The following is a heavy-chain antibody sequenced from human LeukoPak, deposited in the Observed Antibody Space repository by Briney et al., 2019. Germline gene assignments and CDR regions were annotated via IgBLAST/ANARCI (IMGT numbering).Heavy chain of an antibody. CDR2: IYHSGST. D-gene: IGHD3-3*01. CDR3: ARAPSHDFWSDCYLSPYYFDY. V-gene: IGHV4-4*02. J-gene: IGHJ4*02. Sequence: SETLSLTCAVSGGSISSSNWWSWVRQPPGKGLEWIGEIYHSGSTNYNPSLKSRVTISVDKSKNQFSLKLSSVTAAGTAVYYCARAPSHDFWSDCYLSPYYFDYWGQGTLVTVSS. CDR1: GGSISSSNW.